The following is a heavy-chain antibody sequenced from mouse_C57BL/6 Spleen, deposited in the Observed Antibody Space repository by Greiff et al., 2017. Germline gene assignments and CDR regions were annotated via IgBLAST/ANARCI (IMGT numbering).Heavy chain of an antibody. CDR1: GFSLTSYG. D-gene: IGHD2-10*02. CDR3: ARHEYGNYYYAMDY. J-gene: IGHJ4*01. V-gene: IGHV2-6-1*01. CDR2: IWSDGST. Sequence: ESGPGLVAPSQSLSITCTVSGFSLTSYGVHWVRQPPGKGLEWLVVIWSDGSTTYNSALKSRLSISKDNSKSQVFLKMNSLQTDDTAMYYCARHEYGNYYYAMDYWGQGTSVTVSS.